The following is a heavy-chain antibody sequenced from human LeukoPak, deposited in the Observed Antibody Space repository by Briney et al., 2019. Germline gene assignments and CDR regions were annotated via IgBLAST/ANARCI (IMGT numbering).Heavy chain of an antibody. J-gene: IGHJ6*03. D-gene: IGHD2-2*01. Sequence: SQTLSLTCTVSDGSISSALYYWSWIRQPAGKGLEWIGRIYTSGSTNYNPSLKSRVTMSVDTSKNQFSLKLCSVTAADTAVYYCAGGSTSAYYYYMDVWGKGTTVTVSS. CDR1: DGSISSALYY. CDR3: AGGSTSAYYYYMDV. V-gene: IGHV4-61*02. CDR2: IYTSGST.